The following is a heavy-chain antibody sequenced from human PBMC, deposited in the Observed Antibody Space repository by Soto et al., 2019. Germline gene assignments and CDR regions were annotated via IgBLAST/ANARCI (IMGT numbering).Heavy chain of an antibody. Sequence: QVQLVQSGGEVKKPGASVKVSCKASGYTFTGYGVSWVRQAPGQGLEWMGWISAYNGNTDNAQKLQGRVTMTTDTSKSTAYMEMTSLRSDDTAVYYCARDKSGAVTSPGDYWGQGTLVTVSS. V-gene: IGHV1-18*01. D-gene: IGHD2-8*02. CDR1: GYTFTGYG. CDR2: ISAYNGNT. CDR3: ARDKSGAVTSPGDY. J-gene: IGHJ4*02.